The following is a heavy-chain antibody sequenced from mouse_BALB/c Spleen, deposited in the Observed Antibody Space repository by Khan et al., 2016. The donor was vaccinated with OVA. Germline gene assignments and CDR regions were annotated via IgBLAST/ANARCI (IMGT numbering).Heavy chain of an antibody. D-gene: IGHD1-1*01. Sequence: VQLQESGPGLVQPSQSLSITCTVSDFSLTNYGAHWVRQSPGQGLEWLGVLWSGGSTDYNVAFISRLSINKDNSKSQVFLTMYSLQVDDTAIYFCARRDEGSSYGFANWGQGTLVTVSA. CDR2: LWSGGST. CDR3: ARRDEGSSYGFAN. J-gene: IGHJ3*01. CDR1: DFSLTNYG. V-gene: IGHV2-4*02.